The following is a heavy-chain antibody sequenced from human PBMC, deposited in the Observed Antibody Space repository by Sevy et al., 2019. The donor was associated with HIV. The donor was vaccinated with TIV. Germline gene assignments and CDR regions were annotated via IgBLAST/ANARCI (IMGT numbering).Heavy chain of an antibody. J-gene: IGHJ4*02. CDR2: MKGDGSDK. Sequence: GESLKISCAASGFTFSANWMNWVRQAPGKGLEWVANMKGDGSDKHYVDSVEGRFTISRDNAKNLLYLQMNSLRVEDTAVYYCAHETFGRFESWGQGTLVTVSS. D-gene: IGHD3-16*01. CDR3: AHETFGRFES. V-gene: IGHV3-7*01. CDR1: GFTFSANW.